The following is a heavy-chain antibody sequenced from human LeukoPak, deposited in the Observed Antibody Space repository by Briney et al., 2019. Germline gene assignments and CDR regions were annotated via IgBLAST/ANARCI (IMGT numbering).Heavy chain of an antibody. Sequence: GGSLRLSCAASGFTFSGYWMHWVRQAPGKGLVWVSGINTDGRRTSYADSVKGRFTISRDNAENTLYLQMTSLRAEGTAVYYCARDVIRWGQGTLVTVSS. CDR3: ARDVIR. J-gene: IGHJ4*02. V-gene: IGHV3-74*01. CDR1: GFTFSGYW. CDR2: INTDGRRT. D-gene: IGHD2/OR15-2a*01.